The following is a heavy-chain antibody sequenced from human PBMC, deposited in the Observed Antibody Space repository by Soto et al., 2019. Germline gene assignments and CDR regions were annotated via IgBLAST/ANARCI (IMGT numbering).Heavy chain of an antibody. CDR3: ATLPNSPLSRPYYYGMDV. Sequence: QLQLQESGPGLVKPSETLSLTCTVSGGSISSSSYYWGWIRQPPGKGLEWIGSIYYSGSTYYNPSLKSRVTISVDTSKNQFSLKLSSVTAADTAVYYCATLPNSPLSRPYYYGMDVWGQGTTVTVSS. CDR2: IYYSGST. CDR1: GGSISSSSYY. V-gene: IGHV4-39*01. J-gene: IGHJ6*02.